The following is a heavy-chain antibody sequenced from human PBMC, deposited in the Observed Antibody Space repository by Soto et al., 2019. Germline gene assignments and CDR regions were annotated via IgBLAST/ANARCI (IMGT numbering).Heavy chain of an antibody. Sequence: DVRLLESRGGLVQPRGSLSLSCAASGFTFRSYAMSWVSQAPGKGLVGVSTISGSGDITYYADSVRGLLPIASYKPRTALYLQMQGLSAEDTAVYYCAKERGGDWGASGAKICGMGEVWGQGKMVTGSS. CDR3: AKERGGDWGASGAKICGMGEV. D-gene: IGHD2-21*02. CDR2: ISGSGDIT. CDR1: GFTFRSYA. V-gene: IGHV3-23*01. J-gene: IGHJ3*01.